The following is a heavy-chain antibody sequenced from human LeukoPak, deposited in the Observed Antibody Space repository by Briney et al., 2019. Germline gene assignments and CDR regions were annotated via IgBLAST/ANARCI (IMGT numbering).Heavy chain of an antibody. Sequence: GGSLRLSCAASEFTFSSYWMSWVRQAPGKGLEWVANVKQDGSEKFYVDSVRGRFPISRDNAKNSLYLQMNSLRAEDTAVYYCARRKYFGTGYYFDYWGQGTLVTVSS. D-gene: IGHD3/OR15-3a*01. V-gene: IGHV3-7*01. J-gene: IGHJ4*02. CDR3: ARRKYFGTGYYFDY. CDR1: EFTFSSYW. CDR2: VKQDGSEK.